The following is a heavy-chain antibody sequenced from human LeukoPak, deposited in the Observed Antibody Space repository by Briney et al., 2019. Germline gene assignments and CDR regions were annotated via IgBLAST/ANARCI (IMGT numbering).Heavy chain of an antibody. D-gene: IGHD6-13*01. J-gene: IGHJ5*02. Sequence: GSLRLSCAASGFTFSSYAMHWVRQAPGKGLEWVAVISYDGSNKYYADSVKGRFTISRDNSKNTLYLQMNSLRAEDTAVYYCARDSDAAADRIDPWGQGTLVTVSS. V-gene: IGHV3-30-3*01. CDR1: GFTFSSYA. CDR2: ISYDGSNK. CDR3: ARDSDAAADRIDP.